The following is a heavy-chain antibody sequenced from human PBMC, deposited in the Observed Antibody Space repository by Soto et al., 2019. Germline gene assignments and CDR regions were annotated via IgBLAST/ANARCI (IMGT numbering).Heavy chain of an antibody. Sequence: ASAKVSWKASGYTFTSYAMHWVRQAPGQRLEWMGWINAGNGNTKYSQKFQGRVTITRDTSASTAYMELSSLRSEDTAVYYCARVGDYYYGMDVWGQGTTVTVSS. D-gene: IGHD4-17*01. V-gene: IGHV1-3*01. J-gene: IGHJ6*02. CDR2: INAGNGNT. CDR1: GYTFTSYA. CDR3: ARVGDYYYGMDV.